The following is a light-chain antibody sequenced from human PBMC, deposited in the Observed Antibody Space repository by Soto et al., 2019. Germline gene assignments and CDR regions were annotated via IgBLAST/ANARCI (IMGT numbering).Light chain of an antibody. CDR3: QQRSNWPHT. Sequence: EIVLTQSPATLSLSPGERATLSCRVSQTISTYLAWYQQKPGQAPRLLIYDASNRATGIPARFSGSGSGTDFTLTISSLEPEDFAVYYCQQRSNWPHTFGQGTRLEIK. CDR2: DAS. CDR1: QTISTY. V-gene: IGKV3-11*01. J-gene: IGKJ5*01.